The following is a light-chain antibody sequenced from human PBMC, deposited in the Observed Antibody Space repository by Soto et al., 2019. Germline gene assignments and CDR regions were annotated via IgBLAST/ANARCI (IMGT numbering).Light chain of an antibody. CDR3: HQYGSAPRT. CDR1: HSVSSN. J-gene: IGKJ1*01. Sequence: EIVMTQSPATLSVSPGERATLYCRASHSVSSNVAWYQHRPGRAPRLLIYAASTRATGIPGRFSGSGSGTDFTLTISRLEPEDFGVYHCHQYGSAPRTFGQGTKVGIK. V-gene: IGKV3-20*01. CDR2: AAS.